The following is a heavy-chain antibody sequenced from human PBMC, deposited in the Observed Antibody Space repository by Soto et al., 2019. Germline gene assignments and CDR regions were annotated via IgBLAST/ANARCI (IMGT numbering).Heavy chain of an antibody. J-gene: IGHJ4*02. D-gene: IGHD2-15*01. Sequence: GGSLRLSCAASGFTFSSYGMHWVRQAPGKGLEWVAVISYDGSNKYYADSVKGRFTISRDNSKNTLYPQMNSLRAEDTAVYYCAKSTVGGSWTPFDYWGQGTLVTVSS. CDR3: AKSTVGGSWTPFDY. V-gene: IGHV3-30*18. CDR1: GFTFSSYG. CDR2: ISYDGSNK.